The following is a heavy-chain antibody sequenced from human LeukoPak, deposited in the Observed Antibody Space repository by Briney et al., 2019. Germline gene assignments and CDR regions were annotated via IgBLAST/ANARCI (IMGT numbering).Heavy chain of an antibody. J-gene: IGHJ6*03. Sequence: SETLSLTCAVYGGSFSGYYWSWIRQPPGKGLEWIGEINHSGSTNYNPSLKSRVTISVDTSKNQFSLKLSSVTAADTAVYYCARLTTVTYYYYMDVWGKGTTVTVSS. D-gene: IGHD4-17*01. CDR2: INHSGST. CDR3: ARLTTVTYYYYMDV. V-gene: IGHV4-34*01. CDR1: GGSFSGYY.